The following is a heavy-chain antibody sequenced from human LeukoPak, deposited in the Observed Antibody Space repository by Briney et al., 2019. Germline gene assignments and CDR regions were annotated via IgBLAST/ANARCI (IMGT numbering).Heavy chain of an antibody. J-gene: IGHJ6*02. Sequence: ASVNVSCKASGFTFATSAVQWVRQARGQRLEWIGWIVVASGHTNYAQRFHERVTIIRDMSTSTAYMDLSSLRSEDTAVYYCAATSTVTTGGTYYGMDVWGQGTTVTVSS. CDR3: AATSTVTTGGTYYGMDV. CDR2: IVVASGHT. V-gene: IGHV1-58*01. D-gene: IGHD4-17*01. CDR1: GFTFATSA.